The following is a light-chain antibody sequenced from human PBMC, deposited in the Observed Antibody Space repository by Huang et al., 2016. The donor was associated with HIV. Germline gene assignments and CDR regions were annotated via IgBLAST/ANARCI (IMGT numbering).Light chain of an antibody. V-gene: IGKV3-15*01. CDR3: QQYNNWPWT. J-gene: IGKJ1*01. CDR1: HRVSSN. CDR2: GAP. Sequence: EVVMTQSPATLSLSHGESATLSCRASHRVSSNLAWDQQTPGHAPRLLIHGAPTRATGSPARFSGGGSGTEVRLTISSLQSEDFAVYYCQQYNNWPWTFGQGTKVEV.